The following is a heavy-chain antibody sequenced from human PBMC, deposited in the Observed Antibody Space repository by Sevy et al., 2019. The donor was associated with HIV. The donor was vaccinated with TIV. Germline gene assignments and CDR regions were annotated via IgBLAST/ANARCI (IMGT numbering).Heavy chain of an antibody. CDR1: GFTFGDYC. CDR3: TRWKAAQSIFDY. Sequence: GGSLRLSCTASGFTFGDYCMSWVRQAPGKGLEWVAFLKSKAYGGTVDHAASVRGRFVISRDDSKTIAYLQMNDLKTEDTGVYYCTRWKAAQSIFDYWGQGALVTVSS. CDR2: LKSKAYGGTV. D-gene: IGHD6-13*01. J-gene: IGHJ4*02. V-gene: IGHV3-49*04.